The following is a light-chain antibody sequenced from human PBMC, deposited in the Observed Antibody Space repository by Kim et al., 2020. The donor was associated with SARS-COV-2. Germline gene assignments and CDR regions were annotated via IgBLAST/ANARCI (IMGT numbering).Light chain of an antibody. CDR2: DAS. V-gene: IGKV3-11*01. Sequence: SLSPGERATLSCRTSQSVSSYLAWYQQKPGQAPMLLIYDASNRATGIPAMFSGSGSGTDFTLTISSLEPEDFAVYYCQQRSNWITFGQGTRREIK. CDR1: QSVSSY. J-gene: IGKJ5*01. CDR3: QQRSNWIT.